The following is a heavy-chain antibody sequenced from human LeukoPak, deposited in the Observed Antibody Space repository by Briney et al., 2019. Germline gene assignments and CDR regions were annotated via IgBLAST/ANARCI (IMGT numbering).Heavy chain of an antibody. CDR3: AGGKKVVVTSFDY. CDR1: GFTFSSYA. J-gene: IGHJ4*02. D-gene: IGHD3-22*01. V-gene: IGHV3-23*01. CDR2: ISGSGGST. Sequence: GGSLRLSCAASGFTFSSYAMSWVRQAPGKGLEWVSAISGSGGSTYYADSVKGRFTISRDNSKNTLYLQMNSPRDEDTAVYYCAGGKKVVVTSFDYWGQGTLVTVSS.